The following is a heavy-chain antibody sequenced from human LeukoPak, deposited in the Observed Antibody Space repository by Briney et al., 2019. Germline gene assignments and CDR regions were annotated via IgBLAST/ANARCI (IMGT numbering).Heavy chain of an antibody. CDR3: ARAPVLLSPLDS. J-gene: IGHJ4*02. V-gene: IGHV4-34*01. Sequence: SETLSLTCAVYGGSFSGYYWTWVRQPPGKGLKWIGEINHKGATNYNPSLKSRVTISLDTSKNQFSLKLSSVTAADTAVYYCARAPVLLSPLDSWGQGTLVTVSS. D-gene: IGHD3-16*02. CDR1: GGSFSGYY. CDR2: INHKGAT.